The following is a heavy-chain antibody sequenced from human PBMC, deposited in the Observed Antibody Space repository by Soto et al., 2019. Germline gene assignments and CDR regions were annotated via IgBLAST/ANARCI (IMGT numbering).Heavy chain of an antibody. Sequence: SVKVSCKAPGGTFSSYAISWVRQARGQGLEWLGGIVPIYRTADYAQKFQGRVTITADESTRTVYMELSSLKSQDTALYYCARDSGAKLSSSWGQGTLVTVS. CDR1: GGTFSSYA. D-gene: IGHD6-13*01. CDR3: ARDSGAKLSSS. CDR2: IVPIYRTA. J-gene: IGHJ4*02. V-gene: IGHV1-69*13.